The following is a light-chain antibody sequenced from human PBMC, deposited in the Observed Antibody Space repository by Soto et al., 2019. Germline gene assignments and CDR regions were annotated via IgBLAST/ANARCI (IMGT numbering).Light chain of an antibody. CDR3: LLSYSGDLNV. J-gene: IGLJ7*01. CDR1: TGAVTSGHY. CDR2: DTS. Sequence: QAVVTQEPSLTVSPGGTVTLTCGSSTGAVTSGHYPYWFQQKPGQAPRTLIYDTSNKHSWTPARFSGSLLGGKAALTLSGAQPEDEAEYYCLLSYSGDLNVFGGGTQLTVL. V-gene: IGLV7-46*01.